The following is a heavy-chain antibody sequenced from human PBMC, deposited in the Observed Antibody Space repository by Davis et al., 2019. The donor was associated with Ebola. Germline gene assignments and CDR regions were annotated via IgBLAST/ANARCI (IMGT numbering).Heavy chain of an antibody. CDR1: GFSFTSYW. J-gene: IGHJ4*02. CDR3: ARHGYCSGETCYPAGFDY. Sequence: GESLKISCKGSGFSFTSYWIGWVRQMPGKGLEWMGIVYPGDSATRNSPSFQGQVTISADKSISTAYLQWSSLKASDTAMYYCARHGYCSGETCYPAGFDYWGQGTLVTVSS. CDR2: VYPGDSAT. D-gene: IGHD2-15*01. V-gene: IGHV5-51*01.